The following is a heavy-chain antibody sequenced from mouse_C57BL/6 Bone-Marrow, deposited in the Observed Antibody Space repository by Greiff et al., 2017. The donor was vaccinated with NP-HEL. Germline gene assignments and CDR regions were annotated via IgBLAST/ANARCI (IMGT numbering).Heavy chain of an antibody. V-gene: IGHV1-82*01. CDR1: GYAFSSSW. CDR2: IYPGDGDT. CDR3: ARWLLTFSWFAY. D-gene: IGHD2-3*01. Sequence: QVQLQQSGPELVKPGASVKISCKASGYAFSSSWMNWVKQRPGKGLEWIGRIYPGDGDTNYNGKFKGKATLTADKSSSTAYMQLSSLTSDDSAVYFCARWLLTFSWFAYWGQGTLVTVSA. J-gene: IGHJ3*01.